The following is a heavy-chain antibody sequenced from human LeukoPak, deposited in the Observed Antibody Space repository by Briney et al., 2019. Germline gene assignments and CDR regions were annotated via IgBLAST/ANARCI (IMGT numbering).Heavy chain of an antibody. Sequence: GGSLRLSCAASGFTFSSYSMTWVRQAPGKGLEWVSSISSSSSYIYYADSVKGRFTISRDNAKNSLYLQMNSLRAEDTAVYYCARDRYYDSSGPDLFDYWGQGTLVTVSS. CDR1: GFTFSSYS. V-gene: IGHV3-21*01. CDR2: ISSSSSYI. CDR3: ARDRYYDSSGPDLFDY. D-gene: IGHD3-22*01. J-gene: IGHJ4*02.